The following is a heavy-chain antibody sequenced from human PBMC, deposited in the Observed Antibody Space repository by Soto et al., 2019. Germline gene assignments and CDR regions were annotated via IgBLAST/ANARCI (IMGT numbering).Heavy chain of an antibody. CDR1: GFTASRNY. CDR2: IYSVGST. V-gene: IGHV3-66*04. CDR3: ARHGSGSYYILGAFDI. J-gene: IGHJ3*02. D-gene: IGHD3-10*01. Sequence: HPGVALRLSCSLSGFTASRNYMRWVLQPTGKGLEWVSFIYSVGSTYYADSVKGRFTIARDNSKNTLYLQMNSLRAEDTAVYYCARHGSGSYYILGAFDIWGQGTMVTVSS.